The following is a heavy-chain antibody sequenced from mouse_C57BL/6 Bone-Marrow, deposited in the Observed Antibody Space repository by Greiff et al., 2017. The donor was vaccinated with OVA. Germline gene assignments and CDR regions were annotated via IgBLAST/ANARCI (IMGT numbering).Heavy chain of an antibody. CDR3: TTFSNFYAMDY. V-gene: IGHV14-4*01. D-gene: IGHD2-5*01. Sequence: VQFQQSGAELVRPGASVKLSCTASGFNIKDDYMHWVKQRPEQGLEWIGWIDPENGDTEYASKFQGKATITADTSSNTAYLQLSSLTSEDTAVYYCTTFSNFYAMDYWGQGTSVTVSS. J-gene: IGHJ4*01. CDR1: GFNIKDDY. CDR2: IDPENGDT.